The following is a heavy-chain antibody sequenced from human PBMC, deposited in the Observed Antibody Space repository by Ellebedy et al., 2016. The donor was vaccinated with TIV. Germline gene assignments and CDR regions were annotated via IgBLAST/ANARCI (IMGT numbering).Heavy chain of an antibody. V-gene: IGHV1-69*04. CDR2: IIPIVGIA. D-gene: IGHD3-16*01. Sequence: AASVKVSCKASGGPFSSYAISWVRQAPGQGLEWMGRIIPIVGIANYEQNFQDRVTITADKSTSTAYMELSILRSEDTAVYYCARSHFGGSYGMDVWGQGTTVTVSS. J-gene: IGHJ6*02. CDR1: GGPFSSYA. CDR3: ARSHFGGSYGMDV.